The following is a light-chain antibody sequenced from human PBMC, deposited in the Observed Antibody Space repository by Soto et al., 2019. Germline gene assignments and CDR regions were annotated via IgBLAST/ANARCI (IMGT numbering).Light chain of an antibody. CDR1: QSINTW. V-gene: IGKV1-5*03. J-gene: IGKJ2*01. CDR2: AAS. CDR3: QQYNDSFRYT. Sequence: DIQLTQSPSTLSASVGDRVTITCRASQSINTWLAWYQQKPGTVPKLLIHAASTLESGVPSRFSGSRSGTEFPLTVSSLQPDDFATYYCQQYNDSFRYTFGQGTKLEI.